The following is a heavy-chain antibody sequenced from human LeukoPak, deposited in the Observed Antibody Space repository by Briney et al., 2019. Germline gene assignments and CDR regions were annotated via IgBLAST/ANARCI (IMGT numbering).Heavy chain of an antibody. V-gene: IGHV3-30*04. Sequence: GGSLRLSCAASGFTFSSYAMHWVRQAPGKGLEWVAVISYDGSNKYYADSVKGRFTISRDNSKNTLYLQMNSLRAEDTAVYYCAREKYYDILTGYYTPYYYYYMDVWGKGTTVTVSS. CDR2: ISYDGSNK. CDR3: AREKYYDILTGYYTPYYYYYMDV. D-gene: IGHD3-9*01. CDR1: GFTFSSYA. J-gene: IGHJ6*03.